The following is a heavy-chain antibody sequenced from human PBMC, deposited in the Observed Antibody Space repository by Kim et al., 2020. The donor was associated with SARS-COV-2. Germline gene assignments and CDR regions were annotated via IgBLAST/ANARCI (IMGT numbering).Heavy chain of an antibody. D-gene: IGHD5-18*01. CDR2: INQDGTEK. CDR1: GFIFSSHW. CDR3: ARGGYYGGSFDF. Sequence: GGSLRLSCAASGFIFSSHWLSWVRQAPGKGLEWVASINQDGTEKQYVGSVKGRFTVGRDNAEDSLFLQVNSLMPADTGIYYCARGGYYGGSFDFWGQGILVTVPS. V-gene: IGHV3-7*01. J-gene: IGHJ4*02.